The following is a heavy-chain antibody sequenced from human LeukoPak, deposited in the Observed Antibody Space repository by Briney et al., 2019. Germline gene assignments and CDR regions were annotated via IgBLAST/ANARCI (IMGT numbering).Heavy chain of an antibody. CDR1: GGTFSSHA. CDR3: ARVYSYGHWYFDY. V-gene: IGHV1-69*04. D-gene: IGHD5-18*01. Sequence: APVTVSCKASGGTFSSHAISWVRQAPGQGLEWMGRIIPILGIANYAQKFQGRVTITADKSTSTAYMELSSLRSEDTAVYYCARVYSYGHWYFDYWGQGTLVTVSS. CDR2: IIPILGIA. J-gene: IGHJ4*02.